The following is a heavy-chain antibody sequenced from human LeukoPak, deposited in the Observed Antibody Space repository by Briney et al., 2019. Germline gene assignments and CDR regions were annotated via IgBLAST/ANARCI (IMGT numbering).Heavy chain of an antibody. CDR1: GYTFTDYS. CDR3: ARAPSYPPGFDY. V-gene: IGHV1-8*02. CDR2: INPNSGNT. Sequence: ASVKVSCKASGYTFTDYSIHWVRQAPGQGLEWMGWINPNSGNTGYAQKFQGRVTMTRNTSISTAYMELSSLRSEDTAVYYCARAPSYPPGFDYWGQGTLVTVSS. J-gene: IGHJ4*02.